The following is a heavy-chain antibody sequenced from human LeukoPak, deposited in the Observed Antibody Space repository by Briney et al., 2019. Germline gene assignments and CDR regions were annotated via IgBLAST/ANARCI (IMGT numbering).Heavy chain of an antibody. CDR2: SYYSGST. CDR1: GGSIISSSYY. J-gene: IGHJ3*02. Sequence: PETLSVTCTVSGGSIISSSYYWGWIRQPPGKGREWPGSSYYSGSTYYNPSLKSRVTISVARPKNQCSLKLSAVTAADTAVYYCARQDIVVVPAAGGGPGAFDIWGQGTMVTVSS. D-gene: IGHD2-2*01. CDR3: ARQDIVVVPAAGGGPGAFDI. V-gene: IGHV4-39*07.